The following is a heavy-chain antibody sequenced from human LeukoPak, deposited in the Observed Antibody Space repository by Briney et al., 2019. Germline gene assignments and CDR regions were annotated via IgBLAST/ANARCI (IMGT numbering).Heavy chain of an antibody. CDR1: GLTINNYW. V-gene: IGHV3-7*01. CDR2: IRQDGGAT. J-gene: IGHJ5*02. CDR3: TRDGDLYGSKTYYEGQGLGWYWFDP. Sequence: GGFLRLSCAASGLTINNYWMSWVRQAPGKGLEWVANIRQDGGATFYVDSVKGRFTISRDNAKNSLYLQMNSLRPEDTAVYYCTRDGDLYGSKTYYEGQGLGWYWFDPWGQGTLVTVSS. D-gene: IGHD3-16*01.